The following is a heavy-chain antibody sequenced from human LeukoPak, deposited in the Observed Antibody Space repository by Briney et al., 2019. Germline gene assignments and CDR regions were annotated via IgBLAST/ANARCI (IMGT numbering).Heavy chain of an antibody. Sequence: GGSLRLSCAASGFNFSIYSMNWVRQAPGKGLEWVSYITRSSTTIYYADSVKGRFTISRDNSKNTVYLQMNSLRAEDTAVYYCAKVSLFMTNDAFDVWGQGTMVTVSS. CDR2: ITRSSTTI. CDR3: AKVSLFMTNDAFDV. D-gene: IGHD3-3*02. CDR1: GFNFSIYS. J-gene: IGHJ3*01. V-gene: IGHV3-48*01.